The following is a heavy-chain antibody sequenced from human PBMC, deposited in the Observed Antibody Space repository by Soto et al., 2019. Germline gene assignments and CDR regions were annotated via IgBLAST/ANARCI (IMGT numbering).Heavy chain of an antibody. CDR3: ASEGSGWTEGNFDY. CDR1: GFTFSSYW. J-gene: IGHJ4*02. D-gene: IGHD6-19*01. Sequence: GGSLRLSCAASGFTFSSYWMSWVRQAPGKGLEWVANIKQDGSEKYYVDSVKGRFTISRDNAKNSLYLQMNSLRAEDTAGYYCASEGSGWTEGNFDYWGQGTLVTVSS. V-gene: IGHV3-7*01. CDR2: IKQDGSEK.